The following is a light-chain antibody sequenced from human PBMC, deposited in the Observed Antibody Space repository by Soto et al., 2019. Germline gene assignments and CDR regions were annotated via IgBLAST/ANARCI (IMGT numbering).Light chain of an antibody. V-gene: IGKV1-39*01. CDR3: QQSYSTLYT. CDR2: AAS. J-gene: IGKJ2*01. CDR1: QSISSY. Sequence: DIQMTQSPSSLSASVGDRVTLTCRASQSISSYLNWYRQKPGKAPNLLIYAASSLQSGVPSRFSGSGSGTDFTLTISSLQPEDFATYYCQQSYSTLYTFGQGTKVDIK.